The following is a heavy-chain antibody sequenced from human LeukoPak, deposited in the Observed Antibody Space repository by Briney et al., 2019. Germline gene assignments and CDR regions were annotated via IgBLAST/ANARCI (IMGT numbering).Heavy chain of an antibody. CDR1: GFTVSSNY. V-gene: IGHV3-66*01. Sequence: GGSLRLSCAASGFTVSSNYMSWVRQAPGKGLEWVSVIYSGGSTYYADSVKGGFTISRDNSKNTMYLQMNSLRAEDTAVYYCASSRSGWLQYNYWGQGTLVTVSS. CDR3: ASSRSGWLQYNY. D-gene: IGHD5-24*01. J-gene: IGHJ4*02. CDR2: IYSGGST.